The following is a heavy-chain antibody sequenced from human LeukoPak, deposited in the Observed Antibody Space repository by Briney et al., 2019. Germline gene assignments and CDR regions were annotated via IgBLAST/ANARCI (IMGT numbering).Heavy chain of an antibody. CDR1: GGTFSSYA. CDR2: IIPIFGTA. D-gene: IGHD4-17*01. V-gene: IGHV1-69*05. CDR3: ARVGGHDYGDYAFDY. J-gene: IGHJ4*02. Sequence: SVKVSCKASGGTFSSYAISWVRQAPGQGLEWMGGIIPIFGTANYAQKFQGRVTTTTDESTSTAYMELSSLRSEDTAVYYCARVGGHDYGDYAFDYWGQGTLVTVSS.